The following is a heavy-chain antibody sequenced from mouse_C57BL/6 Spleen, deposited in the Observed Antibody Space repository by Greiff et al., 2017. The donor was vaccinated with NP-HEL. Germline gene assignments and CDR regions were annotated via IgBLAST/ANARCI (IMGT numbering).Heavy chain of an antibody. J-gene: IGHJ3*01. CDR2: ISSGGSYT. V-gene: IGHV5-6*01. D-gene: IGHD2-10*02. CDR1: GFTFSSYG. Sequence: EVQVVESGGDLVKPGGSLKLSCAASGFTFSSYGMSWVRQTPDKRLEWVATISSGGSYTYYPDSVKGRFTLSRDNAKNTLYLQMSSLKSEDTAMYYCARHGEYGNPAWFADWGQGTLVTVSA. CDR3: ARHGEYGNPAWFAD.